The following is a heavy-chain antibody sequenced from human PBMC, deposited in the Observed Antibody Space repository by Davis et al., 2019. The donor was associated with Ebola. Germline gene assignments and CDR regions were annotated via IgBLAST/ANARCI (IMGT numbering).Heavy chain of an antibody. J-gene: IGHJ4*02. D-gene: IGHD5-24*01. CDR3: ARGGRDGYDLRY. Sequence: GESLKISCAASGFTVSSNYMSWVRQAPGKGLEWVANIKQDGSEKYYVDSVKGRFTISRDNAKNSLYLQMNSLRAEDTAVYYCARGGRDGYDLRYWGQGTLVTVSS. CDR1: GFTVSSNY. CDR2: IKQDGSEK. V-gene: IGHV3-7*01.